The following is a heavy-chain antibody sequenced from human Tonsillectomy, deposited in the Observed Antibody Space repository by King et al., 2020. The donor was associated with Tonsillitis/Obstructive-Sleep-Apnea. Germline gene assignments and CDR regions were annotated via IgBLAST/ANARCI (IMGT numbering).Heavy chain of an antibody. V-gene: IGHV3-21*01. CDR2: ISSSSSYI. CDR3: AGGSGDGYNAYDY. CDR1: GFTFSSYS. Sequence: VQLVESGGGLVKPGGSLRLSCAASGFTFSSYSMNWVRQAPGKGLEWVSSISSSSSYIYYADSVKGRFTISRDNAKNSLYLQMNSLRAEATAVYYWAGGSGDGYNAYDYWGQGTLVTVSS. J-gene: IGHJ4*02. D-gene: IGHD5-24*01.